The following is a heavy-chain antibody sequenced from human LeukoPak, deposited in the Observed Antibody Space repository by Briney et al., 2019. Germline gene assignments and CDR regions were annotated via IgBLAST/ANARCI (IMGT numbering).Heavy chain of an antibody. V-gene: IGHV4-34*09. CDR2: INHSGST. CDR1: GGSFSGYY. J-gene: IGHJ4*02. Sequence: SETLSLTCAVYGGSFSGYYWSWIRQPPGKGLEWIGEINHSGSTNYNPSLKSRVAISVDTSKNQFSLKLSSVTAADTAVYYCARATAAAENFDYWGQGTLVTVSS. CDR3: ARATAAAENFDY. D-gene: IGHD6-13*01.